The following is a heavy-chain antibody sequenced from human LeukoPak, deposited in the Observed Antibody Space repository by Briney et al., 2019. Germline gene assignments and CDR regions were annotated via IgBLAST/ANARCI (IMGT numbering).Heavy chain of an antibody. CDR2: INSDGSST. J-gene: IGHJ4*02. CDR1: GFTFSSYW. V-gene: IGHV3-74*01. CDR3: ARVGTIFGVVPVY. Sequence: GGSLRLSCAASGFTFSSYWMHWVRQAPGKGLVWVSRINSDGSSTSYADSVKGRFTMSRDNAKKKLYLQMNSLRAEDTAVYYCARVGTIFGVVPVYWGQGTLVTVSS. D-gene: IGHD3-3*01.